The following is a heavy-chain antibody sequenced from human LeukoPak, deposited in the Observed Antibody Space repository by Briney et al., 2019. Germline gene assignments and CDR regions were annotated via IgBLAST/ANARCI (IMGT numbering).Heavy chain of an antibody. Sequence: PGGSLRLSCAASGFTFSIYSMNWVRQAPGKGLEWVAVISYDGSNKYYADPVKGRFTISRDNFKNTLYLQMSSLRTEDTAVYYCATDFAEAFDYWGQGTLVTVSS. J-gene: IGHJ4*02. V-gene: IGHV3-30*03. CDR3: ATDFAEAFDY. CDR2: ISYDGSNK. CDR1: GFTFSIYS.